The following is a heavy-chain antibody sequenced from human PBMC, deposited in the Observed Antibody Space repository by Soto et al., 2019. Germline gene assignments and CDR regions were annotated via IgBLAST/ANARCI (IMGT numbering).Heavy chain of an antibody. V-gene: IGHV1-69*01. J-gene: IGHJ4*02. D-gene: IGHD6-13*01. Sequence: QVQLVQSGAEVKKPGSSVKVSCKASGGNFSSYAISWVRQAPGQGLVWMGGIIPIFGTANYAQKFQGRVTITADESTSTAYMELSSLRSEDTAVYYCARDYGGYSSSGYSFGYWGQGTLVTVSS. CDR3: ARDYGGYSSSGYSFGY. CDR2: IIPIFGTA. CDR1: GGNFSSYA.